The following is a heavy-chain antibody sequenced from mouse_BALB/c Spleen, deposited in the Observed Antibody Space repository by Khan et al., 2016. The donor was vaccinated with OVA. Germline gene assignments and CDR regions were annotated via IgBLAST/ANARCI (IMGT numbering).Heavy chain of an antibody. CDR1: GFSLTGYG. J-gene: IGHJ4*01. Sequence: QVQLQQSGPGLVAPSQSLSITCTVSGFSLTGYGVNWVRQPPGKGLEWLGMIWGDGSTDYTSGIKSRLSITKDNSKSQVFLKMNSLQTDDTARYYCARAYYANYREAMDYWGQGNSVTVSS. V-gene: IGHV2-6-7*01. CDR3: ARAYYANYREAMDY. D-gene: IGHD2-10*01. CDR2: IWGDGST.